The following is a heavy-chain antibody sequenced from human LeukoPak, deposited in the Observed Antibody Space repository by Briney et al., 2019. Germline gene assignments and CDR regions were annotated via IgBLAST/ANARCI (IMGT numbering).Heavy chain of an antibody. J-gene: IGHJ4*02. D-gene: IGHD1-26*01. V-gene: IGHV1-69*06. CDR2: TIPIFGTA. CDR1: GGTFSSYA. Sequence: ASVKVSCKASGGTFSSYAISWVRQAPGQGLEWMGGTIPIFGTANYAQKFQGRVTSTADKSTSTAYMELSSLRSEDTAVYYCAREVGYRGSYYDQGYFDSWGQGTLVTVSS. CDR3: AREVGYRGSYYDQGYFDS.